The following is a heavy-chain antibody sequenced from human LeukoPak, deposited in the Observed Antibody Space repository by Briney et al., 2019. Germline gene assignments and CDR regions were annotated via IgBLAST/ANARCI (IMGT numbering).Heavy chain of an antibody. Sequence: SQTLSLTCAISGDSVSSNSVAWDWIRQSPSRGLEWLGRTYYRSKWYNDYAVSVRSRIIINPDTSKNQVSLQLKSVTPEDTAVYYCAREFPLDGGKGNFFDYWGQGTLVTVSS. CDR3: AREFPLDGGKGNFFDY. CDR1: GDSVSSNSVA. V-gene: IGHV6-1*01. CDR2: TYYRSKWYN. D-gene: IGHD4-23*01. J-gene: IGHJ4*02.